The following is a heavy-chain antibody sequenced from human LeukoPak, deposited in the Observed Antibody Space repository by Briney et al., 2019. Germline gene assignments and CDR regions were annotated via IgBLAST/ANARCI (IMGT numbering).Heavy chain of an antibody. V-gene: IGHV5-51*01. CDR2: IYPDDSDT. CDR1: GYKFTRYW. D-gene: IGHD3-10*01. CDR3: ARAIWFGELLYYFDY. Sequence: GESLKISCKGSGYKFTRYWVGWVRQMPGRGLEWMGIIYPDDSDTRYSPSFQGQVTISADKSISTAYLQWSSLKASDTAMYYCARAIWFGELLYYFDYWGQGTLVTVSS. J-gene: IGHJ4*02.